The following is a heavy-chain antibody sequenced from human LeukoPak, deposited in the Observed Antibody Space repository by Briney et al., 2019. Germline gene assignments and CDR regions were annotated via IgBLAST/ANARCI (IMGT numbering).Heavy chain of an antibody. CDR1: GYNFTNYW. CDR2: IYPGDSDT. J-gene: IGHJ4*02. CDR3: VIYGSGSYFDY. D-gene: IGHD3-10*01. V-gene: IGHV5-51*01. Sequence: GESLKISCKGSGYNFTNYWIAWVRQMPGKGLEWMGVIYPGDSDTRYSPSFQGQVTISADKSISTAYLQWTSLKASDTAVYYCVIYGSGSYFDYWGQGTLVIVSS.